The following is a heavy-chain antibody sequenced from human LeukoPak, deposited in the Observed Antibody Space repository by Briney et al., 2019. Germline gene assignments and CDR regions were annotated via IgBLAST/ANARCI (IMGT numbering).Heavy chain of an antibody. J-gene: IGHJ3*02. D-gene: IGHD3-22*01. CDR1: GGSISSYY. CDR3: ARQNYYDSSGYYSHDAFHI. CDR2: IYYSGST. Sequence: SETLSLTCTVSGGSISSYYWSWIRQPPGKGLEWIGYIYYSGSTNYNPSLKSRVTISVDTSKNQFSLKLSSVTAADTAVYYCARQNYYDSSGYYSHDAFHIWGQGTMVTVSS. V-gene: IGHV4-59*01.